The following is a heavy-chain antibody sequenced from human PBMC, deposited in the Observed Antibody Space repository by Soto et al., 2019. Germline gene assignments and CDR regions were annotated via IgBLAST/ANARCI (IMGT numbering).Heavy chain of an antibody. J-gene: IGHJ4*02. D-gene: IGHD3-3*02. V-gene: IGHV4-39*01. CDR3: ARLPSRHLVDY. CDR1: GSSINSSGYY. CDR2: MFYGVST. Sequence: QLQVQESGPGLVKPSETLSLTCTVSGSSINSSGYYSGWIRQPPGKGLEWIGSMFYGVSTYYNPSLKSRVTVSVDTSKNQFSLNLRSVTAADTAVYYCARLPSRHLVDYWGQGTLVTVSS.